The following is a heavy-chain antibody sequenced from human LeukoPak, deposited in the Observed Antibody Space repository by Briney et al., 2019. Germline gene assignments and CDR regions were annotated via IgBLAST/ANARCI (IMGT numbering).Heavy chain of an antibody. V-gene: IGHV4-59*08. Sequence: PSETLSLTYTVSGGSISGYFWSWIRQPPGKRLEWIGYVHYSGSTNYNPSLNSRVTISVDTSKNQFSLRLRSVTAEDTAVYYCARYGITIVRGGKYYFDSWGQGTLVTVSS. CDR2: VHYSGST. CDR3: ARYGITIVRGGKYYFDS. J-gene: IGHJ4*02. CDR1: GGSISGYF. D-gene: IGHD3-10*01.